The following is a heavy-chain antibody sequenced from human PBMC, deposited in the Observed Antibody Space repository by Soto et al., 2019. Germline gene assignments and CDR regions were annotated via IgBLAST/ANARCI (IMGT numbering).Heavy chain of an antibody. Sequence: PSETQSHTYTVSGGTSRSSSYYWGWIRQPPGKGLEWIGSIYYSGYTYYNPSLKSRVTISVDTSKNQFSLKLSSVTAADTAVYYCARHNGPLYVGYYYDMDVWGQGTTVTVSS. V-gene: IGHV4-39*01. J-gene: IGHJ6*02. CDR3: ARHNGPLYVGYYYDMDV. CDR1: GGTSRSSSYY. CDR2: IYYSGYT. D-gene: IGHD3-16*01.